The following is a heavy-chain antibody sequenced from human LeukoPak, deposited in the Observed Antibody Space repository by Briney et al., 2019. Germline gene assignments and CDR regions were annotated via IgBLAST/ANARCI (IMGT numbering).Heavy chain of an antibody. Sequence: GGALRLSCAASGFTFSSYAMSWVRQAPGEGLEWVSAISGSGGSTYYADSVKGRFAISRDNSKNTLYLQMNSLRAEDTAVYYCAKKTWDIVATIEDYWGQGTLVTVSS. CDR2: ISGSGGST. J-gene: IGHJ4*02. CDR3: AKKTWDIVATIEDY. D-gene: IGHD5-12*01. V-gene: IGHV3-23*01. CDR1: GFTFSSYA.